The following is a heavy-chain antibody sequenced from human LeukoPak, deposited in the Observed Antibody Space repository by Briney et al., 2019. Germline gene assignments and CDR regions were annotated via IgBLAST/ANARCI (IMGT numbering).Heavy chain of an antibody. Sequence: PGGSLSPSCAASGFTFSSYGMPWVRQPPGKGLEWVAFIRYDGSNKYYADSLKGRFTISRDNSKNTLYLQMNSLRAEDTAVYYCAKDRSSSWVLDYWGQGTLVTVSS. J-gene: IGHJ4*02. CDR2: IRYDGSNK. CDR3: AKDRSSSWVLDY. D-gene: IGHD6-13*01. V-gene: IGHV3-30*02. CDR1: GFTFSSYG.